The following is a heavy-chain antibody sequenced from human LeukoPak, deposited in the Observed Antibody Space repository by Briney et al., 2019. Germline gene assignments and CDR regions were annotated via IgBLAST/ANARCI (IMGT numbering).Heavy chain of an antibody. D-gene: IGHD2/OR15-2a*01. CDR2: IYSGGST. CDR1: GFTVSSNY. Sequence: GGSLRLSCAASGFTVSSNYMSWVRQAPGKGLEWVSVIYSGGSTYYADSVKGRFTTSRDNSKNTLYLQMNSLRAEDTAVYYCARVSGWLLSYYMDVWGKGTTVTVSS. J-gene: IGHJ6*03. CDR3: ARVSGWLLSYYMDV. V-gene: IGHV3-66*02.